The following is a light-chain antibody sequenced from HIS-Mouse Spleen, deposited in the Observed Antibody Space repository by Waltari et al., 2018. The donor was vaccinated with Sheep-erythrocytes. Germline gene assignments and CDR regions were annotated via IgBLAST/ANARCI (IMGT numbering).Light chain of an antibody. CDR1: QSASSY. J-gene: IGKJ4*01. Sequence: EIVLTQSPATLSLSPGERPTPSCRASQSASSYLAWYQQKPGQAPRLLCYDASNRATGIPARFSGSGSETDFTLTISSLEPEDFAVYYCPQRSNWLTFGGGTKVEIK. CDR3: PQRSNWLT. CDR2: DAS. V-gene: IGKV3-11*01.